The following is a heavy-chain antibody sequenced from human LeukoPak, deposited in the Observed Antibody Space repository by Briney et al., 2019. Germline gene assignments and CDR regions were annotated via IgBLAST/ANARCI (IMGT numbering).Heavy chain of an antibody. D-gene: IGHD3-22*01. CDR1: GFTFSSYW. V-gene: IGHV3-74*01. CDR2: INTDGSST. J-gene: IGHJ4*02. CDR3: ARLAYYYDGSGYYAY. Sequence: PGGSLRLSCAASGFTFSSYWMHWVRQAPGKGLVWVSRINTDGSSTSYADSVKGRFTISRDNAKNTLYLQMNSLRAEDTAVYYCARLAYYYDGSGYYAYWGQGTLVTVSS.